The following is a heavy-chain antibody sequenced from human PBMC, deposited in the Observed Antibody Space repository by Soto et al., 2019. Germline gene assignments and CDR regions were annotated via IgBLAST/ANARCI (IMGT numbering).Heavy chain of an antibody. J-gene: IGHJ3*01. Sequence: QVQLQESGPGLVKPSQTLSLTCTVSGGSISSGYYYWNWIRQPPGKGLEWLGYIFYSGTTQYNPSLKSRVTISADASKNHFTLELTSVTAADTAVYYCALNFYEDVAYPTDAFDLWGQGTLITVSS. CDR3: ALNFYEDVAYPTDAFDL. CDR1: GGSISSGYYY. CDR2: IFYSGTT. D-gene: IGHD3-16*01. V-gene: IGHV4-30-4*01.